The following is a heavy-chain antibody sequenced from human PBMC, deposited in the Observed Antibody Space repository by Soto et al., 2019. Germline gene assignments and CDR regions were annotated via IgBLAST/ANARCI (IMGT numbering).Heavy chain of an antibody. J-gene: IGHJ4*02. CDR3: AKDRFGGHGAY. Sequence: QVQLVESGGGVVQPGRSLRLSCAASGFTFSSYGMHWVRQAPGKGLEWVAVISYDGSNKYYADSVKGRFTISRDNSKNTLYLQMNSLRAEDTDVYYCAKDRFGGHGAYWGQGTLVTVSS. V-gene: IGHV3-30*18. D-gene: IGHD5-12*01. CDR2: ISYDGSNK. CDR1: GFTFSSYG.